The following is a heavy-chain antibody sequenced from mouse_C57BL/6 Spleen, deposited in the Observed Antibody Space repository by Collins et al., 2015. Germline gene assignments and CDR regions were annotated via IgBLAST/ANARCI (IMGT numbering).Heavy chain of an antibody. V-gene: IGHV5-9-1*01. Sequence: EVMLVESGGGLVKPGGSLKLSCAASGFTFSSYAMSWVRQTPEKRLEWVATISSGGSYTYYPDSVKGRFTISRDNAKNTLYLQMSSLRSEDTAMYYCARQGYYDYDCAMDYWGQGTSVTVSS. CDR3: ARQGYYDYDCAMDY. CDR2: ISSGGSYT. CDR1: GFTFSSYA. J-gene: IGHJ4*01. D-gene: IGHD2-4*01.